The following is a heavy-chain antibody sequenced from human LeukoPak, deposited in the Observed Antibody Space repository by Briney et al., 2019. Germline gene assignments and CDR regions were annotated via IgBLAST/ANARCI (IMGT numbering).Heavy chain of an antibody. V-gene: IGHV3-30*18. CDR3: AKDSGEQWLANWFDP. CDR2: ISYDGSNK. Sequence: GGSLRLSCAASGFTFSSYGMHWVRQAPGKGLEWVAVISYDGSNKYYADSVKGRFTISRDNSKNTLYLQMNSLRAEDTAVYYCAKDSGEQWLANWFDPWGQGTLVTVSS. D-gene: IGHD6-19*01. J-gene: IGHJ5*02. CDR1: GFTFSSYG.